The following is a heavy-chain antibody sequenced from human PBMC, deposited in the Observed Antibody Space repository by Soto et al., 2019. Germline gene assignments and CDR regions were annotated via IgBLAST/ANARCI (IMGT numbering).Heavy chain of an antibody. CDR2: IYYSGST. CDR3: ARPINEGNAFDI. V-gene: IGHV4-31*03. J-gene: IGHJ3*02. Sequence: QVQLQESGPGLVKPSQTLSLTCTVSGGSISSGGYYWSWIRQHPGKGLEWIGYIYYSGSTYYNPSLKSRVTISVDTSKNQFSLKLSSVTAADMAVYYCARPINEGNAFDIWGQGTMVTVSS. CDR1: GGSISSGGYY. D-gene: IGHD1-1*01.